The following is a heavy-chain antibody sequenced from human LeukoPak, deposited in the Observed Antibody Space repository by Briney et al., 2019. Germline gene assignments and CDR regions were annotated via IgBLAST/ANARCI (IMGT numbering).Heavy chain of an antibody. V-gene: IGHV4-39*01. CDR2: IYYSGST. Sequence: PETLSLTCTVSGGSISSSSYYWGWIRQPPGKGLEWIGSIYYSGSTYYNPSLKSRVTISVDTSKNQFSLKLSSVTAADTAVYYCARSGEAARRRKYGMDVWGQGTTVTVSS. CDR3: ARSGEAARRRKYGMDV. CDR1: GGSISSSSYY. J-gene: IGHJ6*02. D-gene: IGHD6-6*01.